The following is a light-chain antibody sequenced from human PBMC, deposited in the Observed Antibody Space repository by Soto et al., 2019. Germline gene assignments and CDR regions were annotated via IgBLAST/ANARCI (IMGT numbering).Light chain of an antibody. Sequence: DIQMTQSPSSLSASVGDRVTITCRASPGISYYLAWYQQKPGKVPKLLIYAASTLESGVPSRFSGSGSGTVFTLTISSLQPEDVATYYCQKYNSAPRTFGQGTKVEI. CDR3: QKYNSAPRT. CDR1: PGISYY. J-gene: IGKJ1*01. V-gene: IGKV1-27*01. CDR2: AAS.